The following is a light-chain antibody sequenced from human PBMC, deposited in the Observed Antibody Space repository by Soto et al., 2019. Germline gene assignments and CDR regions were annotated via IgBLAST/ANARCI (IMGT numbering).Light chain of an antibody. CDR1: QSVDTTF. V-gene: IGKV3-20*01. Sequence: EIVLTQSPGSLSLSPGQRATLSCRASQSVDTTFFAWYQKKPGQAPRLLIYKRATGIPDRFSGSGSGTDFTLIISRLEPEDFAVYYCQQYMSSVTFGQGTKVEIK. J-gene: IGKJ1*01. CDR3: QQYMSSVT.